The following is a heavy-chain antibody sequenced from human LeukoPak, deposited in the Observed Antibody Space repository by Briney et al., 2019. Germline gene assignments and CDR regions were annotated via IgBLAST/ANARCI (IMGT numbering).Heavy chain of an antibody. D-gene: IGHD3-3*01. CDR1: GFTFSSYW. CDR3: ARGITIFGVVITSTYYYYYYMDV. Sequence: GGSLRLSCAASGFTFSSYWMSWVRQAPGKGLEWVANIKQDGSEKYYVDSVKGRFTISRDNAKNSLYLQMNSLRAEDTAVYYCARGITIFGVVITSTYYYYYYMDVWGKGTTVTVSS. J-gene: IGHJ6*03. V-gene: IGHV3-7*04. CDR2: IKQDGSEK.